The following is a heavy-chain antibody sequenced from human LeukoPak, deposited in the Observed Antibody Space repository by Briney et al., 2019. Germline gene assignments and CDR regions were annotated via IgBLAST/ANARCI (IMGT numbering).Heavy chain of an antibody. V-gene: IGHV1-46*01. D-gene: IGHD2-15*01. CDR2: INPSGGST. Sequence: ASVKVSCKASGYTFTSYYMHWVRQAPGQGLEWMGIINPSGGSTSYAQKFQGRVTMTRDTSTSTVYMGLSSLRSEDTAVYYCARGVFRGHIPDAFDIWGQGTMVTVSS. J-gene: IGHJ3*02. CDR1: GYTFTSYY. CDR3: ARGVFRGHIPDAFDI.